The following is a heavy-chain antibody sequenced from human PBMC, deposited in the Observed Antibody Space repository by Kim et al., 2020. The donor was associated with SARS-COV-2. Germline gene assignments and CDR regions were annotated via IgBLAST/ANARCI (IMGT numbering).Heavy chain of an antibody. CDR1: GGSISSGSYY. CDR3: AREDYGGNSGDY. D-gene: IGHD4-17*01. Sequence: SETLSLTCTVSGGSISSGSYYWSWIRQPAGKGLEWIGRIYTSGCTNYNPSLKSRVTISVDTSKNQFSLKLSSVTAADTAVYYCAREDYGGNSGDYWGQGTLVTVSS. J-gene: IGHJ4*02. V-gene: IGHV4-61*02. CDR2: IYTSGCT.